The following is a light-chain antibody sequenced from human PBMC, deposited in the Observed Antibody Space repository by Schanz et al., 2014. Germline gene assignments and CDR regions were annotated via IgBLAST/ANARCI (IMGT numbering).Light chain of an antibody. CDR3: QQATSLIT. V-gene: IGKV1-39*01. Sequence: DIQMTQSPSSLSASVGDRVTITCRASQSISSYLNWYQQKPGKAPKLLIYAASSSQSGVPSRFSGSGSGTDFTLTISSLQPEDSATYYCQQATSLITFGQGTRLEIK. CDR2: AAS. CDR1: QSISSY. J-gene: IGKJ5*01.